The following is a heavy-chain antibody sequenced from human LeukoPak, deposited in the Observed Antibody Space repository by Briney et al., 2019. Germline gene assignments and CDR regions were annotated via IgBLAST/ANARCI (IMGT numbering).Heavy chain of an antibody. CDR1: GGTFSSYA. CDR3: ARAPRTIFGVVIIGDDAFDI. V-gene: IGHV1-69*13. Sequence: SVKVSCKASGGTFSSYAISWVRQAPGQGLEWMGGIIPIFGTANYAQKFQGRVTITADESTSTAYMELSSLRSEDTAVYYCARAPRTIFGVVIIGDDAFDIWGQGTMVTVSS. J-gene: IGHJ3*02. CDR2: IIPIFGTA. D-gene: IGHD3-3*01.